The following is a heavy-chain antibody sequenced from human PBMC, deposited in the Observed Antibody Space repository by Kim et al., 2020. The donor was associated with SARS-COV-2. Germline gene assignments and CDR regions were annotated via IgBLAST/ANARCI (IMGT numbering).Heavy chain of an antibody. CDR3: ARDLYNSGPGWFDP. J-gene: IGHJ5*02. D-gene: IGHD6-19*01. Sequence: SETLSLTCAVYGGSFSCYYWSWIRQPPGKGLEWIGEINHSESTNYNPSLKSRVTISVDTSKNQLSLKLSSVTAADTAVYYCARDLYNSGPGWFDPWGQGTLVTVSS. V-gene: IGHV4-34*01. CDR2: INHSEST. CDR1: GGSFSCYY.